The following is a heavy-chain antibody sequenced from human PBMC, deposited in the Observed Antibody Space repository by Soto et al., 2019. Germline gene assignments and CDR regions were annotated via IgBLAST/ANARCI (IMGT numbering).Heavy chain of an antibody. V-gene: IGHV3-30*03. J-gene: IGHJ4*02. CDR2: ISYDGSNK. Sequence: QVQLVESGGGVVQPGRSLRLSCAASGFTFSSYGMHWVRQAPGKGLEWVAVISYDGSNKYYADSVKGRFTISRDNSKNTLYLQMNSLRAEXXXXXXXAKDEGDGYNFDYWGQXTXXTVSS. D-gene: IGHD5-12*01. CDR3: AKDEGDGYNFDY. CDR1: GFTFSSYG.